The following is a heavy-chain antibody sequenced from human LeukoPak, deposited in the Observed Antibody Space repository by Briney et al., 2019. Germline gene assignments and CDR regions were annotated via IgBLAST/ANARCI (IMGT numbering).Heavy chain of an antibody. D-gene: IGHD5-24*01. CDR2: IKQDGSEK. Sequence: PGGSLRLSCAASGFTFSSYWMSWVRQAPGKGLEWVANIKQDGSEKYYVDSVKGRFTISRDDAKNSLYLQMNSLRAEDTAVYYCAIDRTVEMAAFDYWGQGTLVTVSS. CDR1: GFTFSSYW. J-gene: IGHJ4*02. V-gene: IGHV3-7*01. CDR3: AIDRTVEMAAFDY.